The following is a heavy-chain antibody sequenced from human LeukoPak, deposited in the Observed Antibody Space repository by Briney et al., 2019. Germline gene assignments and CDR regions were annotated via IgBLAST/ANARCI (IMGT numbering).Heavy chain of an antibody. CDR3: ARLVGATDY. CDR2: ISGRGDRT. J-gene: IGHJ4*02. CDR1: GFTFSSYA. Sequence: PGGSLRLSCAASGFTFSSYAMSWVRQAPGKGLEWVSAISGRGDRTYYADSVKGRFTISRDSSKNMLYLQMSSLRAEDTAVYYCARLVGATDYWGQGTLVTVSS. D-gene: IGHD1-26*01. V-gene: IGHV3-23*01.